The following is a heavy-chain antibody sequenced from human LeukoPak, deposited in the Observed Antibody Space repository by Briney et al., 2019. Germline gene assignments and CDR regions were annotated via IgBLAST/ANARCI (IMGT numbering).Heavy chain of an antibody. CDR2: IKRKGDDGTI. CDR3: TAGTGRSDFDY. D-gene: IGHD3/OR15-3a*01. V-gene: IGHV3-15*01. Sequence: GGSLRLSCAAPGFTFSNAWMSWVRQAPGRGLEWVGRIKRKGDDGTIDYAAPVKGRLSVSRDDSKNMLYLQMNSLKSEDTAVYYCTAGTGRSDFDYWGQGTLVTVSS. CDR1: GFTFSNAW. J-gene: IGHJ4*02.